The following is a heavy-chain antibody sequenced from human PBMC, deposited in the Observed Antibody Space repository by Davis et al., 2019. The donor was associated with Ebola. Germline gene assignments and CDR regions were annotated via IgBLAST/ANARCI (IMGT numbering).Heavy chain of an antibody. V-gene: IGHV3-53*01. CDR3: ARDLLLDY. CDR1: GFTVSSNY. J-gene: IGHJ4*02. CDR2: IYSGGST. Sequence: GESLKISCAASGFTVSSNYMSWVRQAPGKGLEWVSGIYSGGSTYYADSVKGRFTISRDNSKNTLYLQMNSLRAEDTAVYYCARDLLLDYWGQGTLVTVSS.